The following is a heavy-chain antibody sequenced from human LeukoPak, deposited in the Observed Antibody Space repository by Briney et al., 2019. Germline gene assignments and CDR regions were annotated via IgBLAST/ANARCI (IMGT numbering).Heavy chain of an antibody. CDR3: ARALSGMNYDFSYYYYGMDV. CDR2: IIPIFGTA. V-gene: IGHV1-69*13. D-gene: IGHD3-3*01. J-gene: IGHJ6*02. Sequence: PVASVKVSCKASGGTFSSYAISWVRQAPGQGLEWMGGIIPIFGTANYAQKFQGRVTITADESTSTAYMELRSLRSDDTAVYYCARALSGMNYDFSYYYYGMDVWGQGTTVTVSS. CDR1: GGTFSSYA.